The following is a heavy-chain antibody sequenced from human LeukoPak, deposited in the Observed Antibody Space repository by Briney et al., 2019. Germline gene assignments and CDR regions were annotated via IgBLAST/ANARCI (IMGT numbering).Heavy chain of an antibody. Sequence: PGGSLRLSCAASGFTVSSNYMSWVRQAPGKGLEWVSATYSGGSTYYADSVKGRFTISSDNSKNTLYLQMDSLKAEDTAIYYCARAQDYCRGSTCYGYFQYWGQGTPVTVSS. CDR3: ARAQDYCRGSTCYGYFQY. J-gene: IGHJ1*01. V-gene: IGHV3-53*01. CDR2: TYSGGST. D-gene: IGHD2-15*01. CDR1: GFTVSSNY.